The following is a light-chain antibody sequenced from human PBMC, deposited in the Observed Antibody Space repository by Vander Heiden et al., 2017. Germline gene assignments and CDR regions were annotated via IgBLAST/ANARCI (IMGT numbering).Light chain of an antibody. Sequence: QSVLTPPPSVSGAPGQRVTISCTGSSSNIGAGYDVHWYQQRPGTAPKLLIYGNSNRPSGVPDRFSGSKSGTSASLAITGLQAEDEADYYCQSYDSSLSGWVFGGGTKLTVL. CDR2: GNS. CDR3: QSYDSSLSGWV. J-gene: IGLJ3*02. V-gene: IGLV1-40*01. CDR1: SSNIGAGYD.